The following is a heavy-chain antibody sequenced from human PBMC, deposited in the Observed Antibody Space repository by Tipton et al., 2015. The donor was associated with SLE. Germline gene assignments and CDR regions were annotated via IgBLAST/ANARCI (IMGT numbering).Heavy chain of an antibody. D-gene: IGHD3-10*01. CDR3: ARGSSYYGLGGDY. CDR1: GDSISSFY. CDR2: MFISGST. J-gene: IGHJ4*02. V-gene: IGHV4-59*01. Sequence: TLSLTCTVSGDSISSFYWSWIRQPPGKGLEWIGYMFISGSTDYNPSLKSRVTISVDTSKNQFSLKLRSVTAADTAVYYCARGSSYYGLGGDYWGQGTLVTVSS.